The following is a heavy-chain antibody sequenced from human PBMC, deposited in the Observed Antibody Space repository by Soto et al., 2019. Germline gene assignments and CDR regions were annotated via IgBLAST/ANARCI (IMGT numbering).Heavy chain of an antibody. D-gene: IGHD6-6*01. Sequence: PGGSLRLSCAASGFTFSSYGMHWVRQAPGKGLEWVAVISYDGSNKYYAESVKGRITISRDNSKKTLYQQINSMKAEETDVYYCAKDREQLGPPSFDYWGQGTQVTVSS. J-gene: IGHJ4*02. CDR3: AKDREQLGPPSFDY. CDR2: ISYDGSNK. CDR1: GFTFSSYG. V-gene: IGHV3-30*18.